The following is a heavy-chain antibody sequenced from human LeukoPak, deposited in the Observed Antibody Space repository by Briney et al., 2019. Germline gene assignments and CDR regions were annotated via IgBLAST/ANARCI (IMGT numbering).Heavy chain of an antibody. CDR1: EDTFRNTYG. V-gene: IGHV3-23*01. CDR2: ISGSGRNT. CDR3: AKAGYCNGGTCYGNFAY. D-gene: IGHD2-15*01. J-gene: IGHJ4*02. Sequence: GGSLRLSCAASEDTFRNTYGMNWVRQAPGKGLEWVSGISGSGRNTYYADSVEGRFTTSRDTSKNTLYLQMNSLRAEDTAIYFCAKAGYCNGGTCYGNFAYWGQGTLVTVSS.